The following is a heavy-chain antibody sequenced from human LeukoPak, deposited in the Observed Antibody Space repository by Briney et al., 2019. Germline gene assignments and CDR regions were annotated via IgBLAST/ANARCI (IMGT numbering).Heavy chain of an antibody. CDR2: INHSGST. V-gene: IGHV4-34*01. J-gene: IGHJ4*02. CDR1: GGSISGYY. D-gene: IGHD3-22*01. Sequence: PSETLSLTCSVSGGSISGYYWSWIRQPPGKGLEWIGEINHSGSTNYNPSLKSRVTISVDTSKNQFSLKLSSVTAADTAVYYCARGDYDSSGQFDYWGQGTLVTVSS. CDR3: ARGDYDSSGQFDY.